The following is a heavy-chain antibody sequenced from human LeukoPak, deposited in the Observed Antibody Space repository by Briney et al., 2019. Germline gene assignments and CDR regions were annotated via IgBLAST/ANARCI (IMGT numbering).Heavy chain of an antibody. Sequence: SETLSLTCTVSGGSISSYYWSWIRQPPGKGLEWIGYIHYSGSTNYNLSLKSRVTISVDTSKNQFSLKLSSETAADTAVYYCARTIAAAGPYFDYWGQGTLVTVSS. CDR1: GGSISSYY. V-gene: IGHV4-59*01. CDR3: ARTIAAAGPYFDY. J-gene: IGHJ4*02. CDR2: IHYSGST. D-gene: IGHD6-13*01.